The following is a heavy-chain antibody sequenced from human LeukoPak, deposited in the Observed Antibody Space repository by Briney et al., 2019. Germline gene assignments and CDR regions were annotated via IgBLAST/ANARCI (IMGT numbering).Heavy chain of an antibody. D-gene: IGHD7-27*01. Sequence: PSETLSLTCTVSGVSSSTYYWTWIRQPAGKGLEWIGRFSTSGIANYNPSLKSRVTMSVDTSKNQFFLRLNSVTAADTAVYYCMRDGPSWGLLWGQGALVTVSS. V-gene: IGHV4-4*07. J-gene: IGHJ4*02. CDR1: GVSSSTYY. CDR3: MRDGPSWGLL. CDR2: FSTSGIA.